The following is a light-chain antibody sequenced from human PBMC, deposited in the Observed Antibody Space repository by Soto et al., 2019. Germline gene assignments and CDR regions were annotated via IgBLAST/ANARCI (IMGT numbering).Light chain of an antibody. J-gene: IGLJ1*01. CDR3: QSYDCSLSVLYV. Sequence: QSVLTQPPSVSWTPGQRVIISGTGRKYNIGTGYEVHWFQQLPGPAPKRLNDGNTNRPSGVPDRFSGSKSDTSATLAITGLQPDDEADYYCQSYDCSLSVLYVFGTGTRPPS. V-gene: IGLV1-40*01. CDR1: KYNIGTGYE. CDR2: GNT.